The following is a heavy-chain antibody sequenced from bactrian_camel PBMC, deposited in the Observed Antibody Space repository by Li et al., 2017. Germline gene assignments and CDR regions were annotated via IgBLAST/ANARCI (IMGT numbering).Heavy chain of an antibody. Sequence: QLVESGGGLVQPGGSLRLSCAASGFTFSSYAMIWVRQAPGKGLEWVSYLSSGGGSTYYADSVKGRFTISRDNAKNTVYLQMNSLKPGDTAVYYCVRAASSQMGWADFGYWGQGTQVTVS. J-gene: IGHJ6*01. V-gene: IGHV3S35*01. CDR3: VRAASSQMGWADFGY. CDR2: LSSGGGST. D-gene: IGHD5*01. CDR1: GFTFSSYA.